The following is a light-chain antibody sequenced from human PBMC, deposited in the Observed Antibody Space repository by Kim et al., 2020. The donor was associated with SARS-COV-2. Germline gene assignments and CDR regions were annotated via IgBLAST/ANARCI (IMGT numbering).Light chain of an antibody. CDR2: EVT. J-gene: IGLJ3*02. CDR1: SSDIGGYNY. CDR3: SSYAGKNNVL. Sequence: GQPVTLSCTGTSSDIGGYNYVSWYQQHPGKAPKLIIYEVTKRPSGVPDRFSGSKSGNTASLTVSGLQAEDEADYYCSSYAGKNNVLFGGRTQLTVL. V-gene: IGLV2-8*01.